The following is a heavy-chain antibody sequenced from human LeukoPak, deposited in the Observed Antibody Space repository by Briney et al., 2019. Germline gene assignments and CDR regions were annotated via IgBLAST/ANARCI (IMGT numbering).Heavy chain of an antibody. CDR1: GGSFSGYY. J-gene: IGHJ5*02. CDR3: ARTITIFGVVIMPNWFDP. V-gene: IGHV4-34*01. Sequence: SETLSLNCAVYGGSFSGYYWRWIRQPPGKGLELIGEINHSGSTNYNPPLKSRVTISVDTSKNQFSLKLSSVTAADTAVYYCARTITIFGVVIMPNWFDPWGQGTLVTVSS. CDR2: INHSGST. D-gene: IGHD3-3*01.